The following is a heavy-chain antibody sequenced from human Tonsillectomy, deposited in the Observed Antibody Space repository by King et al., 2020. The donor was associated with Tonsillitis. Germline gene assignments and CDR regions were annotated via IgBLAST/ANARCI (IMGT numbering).Heavy chain of an antibody. CDR1: GVSLSTSGVG. V-gene: IGHV2-5*01. D-gene: IGHD3-9*01. CDR2: IYWNDDK. Sequence: TLKESGPTLVKPTQTLTLTCTFSGVSLSTSGVGVGWIRQPPGKALEWRALIYWNDDKRYSPSLNSRITITKDTSKNQVVLTMTNMDPVDTATYYCAHRGDYDILTGYVNWFDPWGQGTLVTVSS. CDR3: AHRGDYDILTGYVNWFDP. J-gene: IGHJ5*02.